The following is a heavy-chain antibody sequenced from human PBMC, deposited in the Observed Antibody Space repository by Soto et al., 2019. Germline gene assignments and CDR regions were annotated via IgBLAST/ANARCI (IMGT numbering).Heavy chain of an antibody. CDR2: INAGNGNT. Sequence: ASVKVSCKASGYTFTSYAMHWVRQAPGQRLEWMGWINAGNGNTKYSQKFQGRVTITRDTSASTAYMELSSLRSEDTAVYYCASTKASSGYYYVSAFDYWGQGTLVTVSS. J-gene: IGHJ4*02. D-gene: IGHD3-22*01. CDR3: ASTKASSGYYYVSAFDY. CDR1: GYTFTSYA. V-gene: IGHV1-3*01.